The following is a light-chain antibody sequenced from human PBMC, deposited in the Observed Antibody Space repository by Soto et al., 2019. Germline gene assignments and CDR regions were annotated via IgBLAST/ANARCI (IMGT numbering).Light chain of an antibody. J-gene: IGLJ1*01. CDR3: VSYTARSSYV. Sequence: QSALTQPASVSGSPGQSITVSCTGTSGDIGGYIFVSWYQQHPGKAPKLMIYDINNRPSGVSKRFSGSKSGNTASLTISGLQAEDEADYYCVSYTARSSYVFGTGTKVTV. V-gene: IGLV2-14*01. CDR2: DIN. CDR1: SGDIGGYIF.